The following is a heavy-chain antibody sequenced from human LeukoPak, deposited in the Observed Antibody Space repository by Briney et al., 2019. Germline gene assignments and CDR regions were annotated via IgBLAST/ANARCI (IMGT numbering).Heavy chain of an antibody. J-gene: IGHJ4*02. V-gene: IGHV3-23*01. CDR2: ISGSGGSI. Sequence: GGSLRLSCAASGFTFSSYAMNWVRQAPGKGLEWVSGISGSGGSIYYADSVKGRFSISRDNSKNTLYQQLNSLRVDDSAQYYCAKAHGGSYHSGIDWGQGTLVIVSS. CDR1: GFTFSSYA. CDR3: AKAHGGSYHSGID. D-gene: IGHD1-26*01.